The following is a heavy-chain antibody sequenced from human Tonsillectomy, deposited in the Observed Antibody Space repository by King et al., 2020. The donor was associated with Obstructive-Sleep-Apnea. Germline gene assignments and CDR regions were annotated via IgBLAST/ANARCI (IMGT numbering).Heavy chain of an antibody. CDR3: ARVNNTYYYDSSGYYYLPYFDY. D-gene: IGHD3-22*01. J-gene: IGHJ4*02. Sequence: QLQESGSGLVKPSQTLSLTCAVSVDSVSSVHYSWGWIRQPPGKGLEWIGYIFHTGSTYYNPSLKTRVTISLDRSKNQFSLDLNSVSAPDTAVYYCARVNNTYYYDSSGYYYLPYFDYWGQGTLVTVSS. CDR2: IFHTGST. CDR1: VDSVSSVHYS. V-gene: IGHV4-30-2*01.